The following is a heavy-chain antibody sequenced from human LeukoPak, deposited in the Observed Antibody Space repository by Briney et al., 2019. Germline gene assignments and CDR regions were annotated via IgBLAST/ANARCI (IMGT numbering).Heavy chain of an antibody. CDR3: TGVAVAAFLHPGLFES. CDR2: INHSGST. D-gene: IGHD2-15*01. J-gene: IGHJ4*02. V-gene: IGHV4-34*01. Sequence: SETLSLTCAVYGGSFSGYYWSWIRQPPGKGLEWIGEINHSGSTNYNPSLKSRVTISVDTSRNQISLKLTSVTAADTAIYYCTGVAVAAFLHPGLFESWGQGTQVAVSS. CDR1: GGSFSGYY.